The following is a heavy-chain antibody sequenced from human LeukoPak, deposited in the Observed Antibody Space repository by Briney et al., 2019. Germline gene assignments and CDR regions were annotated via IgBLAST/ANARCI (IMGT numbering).Heavy chain of an antibody. Sequence: GGSLRLSCAASGFTFSSYAMHWVRQAPGKGLEGVAVISYDGSNKYYADSVKGRFTISRDNSKNTLYLQMNSLRAEDTAVYYCVKDFRRVPRYGFDYWGQGTLVTVSS. V-gene: IGHV3-30*04. J-gene: IGHJ4*02. CDR1: GFTFSSYA. D-gene: IGHD3-10*01. CDR3: VKDFRRVPRYGFDY. CDR2: ISYDGSNK.